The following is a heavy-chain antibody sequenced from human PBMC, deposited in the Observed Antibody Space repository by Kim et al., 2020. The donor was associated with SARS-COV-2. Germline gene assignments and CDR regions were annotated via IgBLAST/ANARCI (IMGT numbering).Heavy chain of an antibody. CDR3: ARAPRYSNYRFDY. CDR1: GGSISSYY. Sequence: SETLSLTCTVSGGSISSYYWSWIRQPPGKGLEWIGYIYYSGSTNYNPSLKSRVTISVDTSKNQFSLKLSSVTAADTAVYYCARAPRYSNYRFDYWGQGTLVTVSS. CDR2: IYYSGST. V-gene: IGHV4-59*13. D-gene: IGHD4-4*01. J-gene: IGHJ4*02.